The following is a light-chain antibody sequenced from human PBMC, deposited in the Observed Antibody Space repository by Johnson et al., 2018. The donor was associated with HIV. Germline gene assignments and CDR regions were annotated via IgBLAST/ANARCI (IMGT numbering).Light chain of an antibody. Sequence: QSVLTQPPSVSAAPGQKVTISCSGSSSNIGNDYVSWYQHLPGTAPKLLIYDNNKRPSGIPDRFSGSKSGTSATLGITGLQTGDEADYYCGTWDHSLGAGAGFGTGTKVTV. CDR3: GTWDHSLGAGAG. CDR1: SSNIGNDY. J-gene: IGLJ1*01. CDR2: DNN. V-gene: IGLV1-51*01.